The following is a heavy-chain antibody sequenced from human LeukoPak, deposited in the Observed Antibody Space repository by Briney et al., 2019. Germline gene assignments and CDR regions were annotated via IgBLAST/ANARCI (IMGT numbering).Heavy chain of an antibody. CDR3: ANQRGLDAFDI. CDR1: GGTFSSYA. D-gene: IGHD2-2*01. CDR2: IIPILGIA. J-gene: IGHJ3*02. V-gene: IGHV1-69*04. Sequence: ASVKVSCKASGGTFSSYAISWVRQAPGQGLEWMGRIIPILGIANYAQKFQGRVTITADKSTSTAYMELSSLRSEDTAVYYCANQRGLDAFDIWGQGTMVTVSS.